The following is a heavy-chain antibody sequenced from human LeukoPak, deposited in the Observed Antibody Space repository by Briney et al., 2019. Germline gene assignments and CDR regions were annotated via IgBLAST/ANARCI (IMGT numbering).Heavy chain of an antibody. Sequence: ASVKVSCKAFSNYYIHWVRQAAGQGLEWMGWINPGTGGTNYAQKFQGRVNMTRDTSISTAYMDLSRLTSDDTAIYYCATDNPPYCNGGSCYFDWGQGTLVTVSS. CDR2: INPGTGGT. CDR1: FSNYY. CDR3: ATDNPPYCNGGSCYFD. J-gene: IGHJ4*02. V-gene: IGHV1-2*02. D-gene: IGHD2-15*01.